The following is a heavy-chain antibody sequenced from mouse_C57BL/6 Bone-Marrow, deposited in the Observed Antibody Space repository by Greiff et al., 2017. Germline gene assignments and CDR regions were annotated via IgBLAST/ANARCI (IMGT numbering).Heavy chain of an antibody. J-gene: IGHJ2*01. Sequence: EVMLVESGGDLVKPGGSLKLSCAASGFTFSSYGMSWVRQTPDKRLEWVATISSGGSYTYYPDSVKGRFTISRDNAKNTLYLQMSSLKSEDTAMYYCARGRDYDPPFDYGGQGTTLTVSS. V-gene: IGHV5-6*01. CDR1: GFTFSSYG. CDR2: ISSGGSYT. CDR3: ARGRDYDPPFDY. D-gene: IGHD2-4*01.